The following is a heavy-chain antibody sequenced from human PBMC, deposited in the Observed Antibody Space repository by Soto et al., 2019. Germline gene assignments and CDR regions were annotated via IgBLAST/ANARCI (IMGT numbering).Heavy chain of an antibody. CDR1: YGSISSYY. CDR3: AIVTSQTVSSHFGMDV. Sequence: SENLFLTCAVCYGSISSYYWCWLRQPPRKGLERIGNITDSGTTNYNPSLKSRVTISADTSKTHVSLKLSSLTADDTAVYYFAIVTSQTVSSHFGMDVCGQGSSVT. D-gene: IGHD3-16*01. CDR2: ITDSGTT. J-gene: IGHJ6*02. V-gene: IGHV4-34*01.